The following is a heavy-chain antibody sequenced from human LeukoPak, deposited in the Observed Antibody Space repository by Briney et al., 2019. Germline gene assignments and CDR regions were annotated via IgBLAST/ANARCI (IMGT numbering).Heavy chain of an antibody. CDR1: GGSISSYY. CDR2: IYYSGST. CDR3: ARHEYSGSYYGLSWFDP. D-gene: IGHD1-26*01. Sequence: SETLSLTCTVSGGSISSYYWGWIRQPPGKGLEWIASIYYSGSTHYNPSLKSRVTISVDTSKNQLSLKLSSLTAADTAVYYCARHEYSGSYYGLSWFDPWGQGTLVTVSS. V-gene: IGHV4-39*01. J-gene: IGHJ5*02.